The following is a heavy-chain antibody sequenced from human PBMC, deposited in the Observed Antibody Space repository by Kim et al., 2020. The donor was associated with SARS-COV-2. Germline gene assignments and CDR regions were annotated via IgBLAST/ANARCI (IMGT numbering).Heavy chain of an antibody. CDR2: IYYSGST. V-gene: IGHV4-59*01. J-gene: IGHJ4*02. CDR3: ARGSVVVVAATPHYFDY. D-gene: IGHD2-15*01. CDR1: GGSISSYS. Sequence: SETLSLTCTVSGGSISSYSWSWIRQPPGKGLEWIGYIYYSGSTNYNPSLKSRVTISVDTSKNQFSLKLSSVTAADTAVYYCARGSVVVVAATPHYFDYWGQGTLVTVSS.